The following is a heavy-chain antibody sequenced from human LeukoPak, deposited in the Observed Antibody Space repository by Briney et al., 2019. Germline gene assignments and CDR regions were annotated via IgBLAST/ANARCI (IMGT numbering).Heavy chain of an antibody. D-gene: IGHD3-9*01. CDR2: VYYNKRT. V-gene: IGHV4-59*01. Sequence: SETLSLTCSVSGGSISSYYWSWIRQPPGKGLEWIGYVYYNKRTNSTPSLKSRVPLSVDTSKNEFSLKLTSMTAADTAVYFCARSPQYFDSLLDGDSRYYFDYWGQGTLVTVSS. CDR3: ARSPQYFDSLLDGDSRYYFDY. CDR1: GGSISSYY. J-gene: IGHJ4*02.